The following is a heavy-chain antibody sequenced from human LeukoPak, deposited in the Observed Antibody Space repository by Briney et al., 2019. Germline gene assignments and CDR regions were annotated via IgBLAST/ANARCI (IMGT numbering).Heavy chain of an antibody. CDR1: GGSFSGYY. D-gene: IGHD2-2*01. J-gene: IGHJ4*02. Sequence: PSETLSLTCAVYGGSFSGYYWSWIRQPPGKGLEWIGYIYYSGSTNYNPSLKSRVTISVDTSKNQFSLKLSSVTAADTAVYYCARHPPIYCSSTSCAHIWGQGTLVTVSS. V-gene: IGHV4-59*08. CDR2: IYYSGST. CDR3: ARHPPIYCSSTSCAHI.